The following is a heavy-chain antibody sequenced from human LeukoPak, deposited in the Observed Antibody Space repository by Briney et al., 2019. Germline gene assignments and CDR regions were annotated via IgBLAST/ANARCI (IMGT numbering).Heavy chain of an antibody. CDR2: ISSSGDTT. CDR3: AKAAILGSTSKFDY. D-gene: IGHD1-26*01. CDR1: GFTFSSYA. Sequence: GGSETLLCAASGFTFSSYAMSWVRQAPGKGLEWVSAISSSGDTTYYADSVRGRFAISRDSSMNTLYLQMNSLRAEDTAVYYCAKAAILGSTSKFDYWGQGTLVSVSS. J-gene: IGHJ4*02. V-gene: IGHV3-23*01.